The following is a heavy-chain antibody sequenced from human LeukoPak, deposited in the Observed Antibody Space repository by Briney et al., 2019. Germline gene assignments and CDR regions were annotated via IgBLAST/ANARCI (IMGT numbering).Heavy chain of an antibody. CDR2: INPSGGST. J-gene: IGHJ4*02. CDR3: ARLGIAAAGIDY. Sequence: GASVKVSCKASGYTFTSYYMHWVRQAPGQGLEWMGIINPSGGSTSYAQKFQGRVTMTRDTSTSTAYMELSSLRSEDTAVYYCARLGIAAAGIDYWGQGTLVTVSS. CDR1: GYTFTSYY. D-gene: IGHD6-13*01. V-gene: IGHV1-46*01.